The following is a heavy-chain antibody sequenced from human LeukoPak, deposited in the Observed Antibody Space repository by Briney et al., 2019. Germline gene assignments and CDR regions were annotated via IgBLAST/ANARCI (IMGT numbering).Heavy chain of an antibody. CDR3: ARGGYGAYVGYNFDY. J-gene: IGHJ4*02. CDR2: IRADGGVK. V-gene: IGHV3-7*04. D-gene: IGHD4-17*01. Sequence: GGSLRLSCAASGFTFSTYWMNWVRQAPGKGLEWVANIRADGGVKYYVDSVKGRFTISRDNAKNSLYLQMNSLRAEDTAVYYCARGGYGAYVGYNFDYWGQGTLVTVSS. CDR1: GFTFSTYW.